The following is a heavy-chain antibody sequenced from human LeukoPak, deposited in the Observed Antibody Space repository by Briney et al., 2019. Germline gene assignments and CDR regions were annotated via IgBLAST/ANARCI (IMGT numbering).Heavy chain of an antibody. Sequence: ASVKVSCKASGYTFTGYYMYWVRQAPGQGLEWMGWINPKNGDTNHAQKFQGRVTMTRDTSISTAYMELSRLRSDDTAVYYCARGIAARGMDVWGQGTTITVSS. CDR1: GYTFTGYY. V-gene: IGHV1-2*02. D-gene: IGHD6-6*01. J-gene: IGHJ6*02. CDR2: INPKNGDT. CDR3: ARGIAARGMDV.